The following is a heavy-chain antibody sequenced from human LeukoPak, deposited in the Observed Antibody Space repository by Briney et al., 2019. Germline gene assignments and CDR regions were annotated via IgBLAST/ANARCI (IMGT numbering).Heavy chain of an antibody. CDR2: IVVGSGNT. CDR1: GFTFTSSA. CDR3: ARRITMVRGGSWLDP. D-gene: IGHD3-10*01. Sequence: SVKVSCKASGFTFTSSAMQWVRQARGQRLEWIGWIVVGSGNTNYAQKFQERVTITRDMSTSTAYMELSSLRSEDTAVYYCARRITMVRGGSWLDPWGQGTLVTVSS. J-gene: IGHJ5*02. V-gene: IGHV1-58*02.